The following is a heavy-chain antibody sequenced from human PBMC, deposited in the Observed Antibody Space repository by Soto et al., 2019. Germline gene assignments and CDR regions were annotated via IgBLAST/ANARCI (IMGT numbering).Heavy chain of an antibody. CDR1: GYTFTSDY. CDR2: INPSGGST. D-gene: IGHD3-16*01. V-gene: IGHV1-46*01. J-gene: IGHJ6*02. CDR3: ARGGLGYGRYGMDV. Sequence: ASVNVSCKESGYTFTSDYMHWVRQAPGQGLEWIGIINPSGGSTSYAQKFQGRVTMTRDTSTSTVYMELSSLRSDDTAVYYCARGGLGYGRYGMDVWGQGTTVNHSS.